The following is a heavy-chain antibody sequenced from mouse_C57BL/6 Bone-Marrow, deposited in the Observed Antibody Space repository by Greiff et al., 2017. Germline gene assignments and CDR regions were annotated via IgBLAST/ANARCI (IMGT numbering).Heavy chain of an antibody. D-gene: IGHD2-3*01. Sequence: QVQLQQPGAELVKPGASVKLSCKASGYTFTSYWMHWVKQRPGQGLEWIGMIHPNSGSTNYNEKFKSKATLTVDNSSSTAYMQLSILTSEDSAVYYCARSYDGYYVGYFDYWGQGTTLTVSS. CDR2: IHPNSGST. V-gene: IGHV1-64*01. CDR3: ARSYDGYYVGYFDY. J-gene: IGHJ2*01. CDR1: GYTFTSYW.